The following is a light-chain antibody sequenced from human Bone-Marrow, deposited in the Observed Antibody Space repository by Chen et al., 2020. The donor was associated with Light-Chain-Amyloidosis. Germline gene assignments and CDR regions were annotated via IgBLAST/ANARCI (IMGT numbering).Light chain of an antibody. V-gene: IGLV3-21*02. CDR3: QVWDGSSDRYV. Sequence: SYVLTQPPSVSVAPGQTASIPCGGNNIGSKSVHWYQQKPGQAPVLVVYDDSHRPSGSPERFSGSNSGNAATLTISRVEAGDEADYYCQVWDGSSDRYVFGTGTKVTVL. J-gene: IGLJ1*01. CDR2: DDS. CDR1: NIGSKS.